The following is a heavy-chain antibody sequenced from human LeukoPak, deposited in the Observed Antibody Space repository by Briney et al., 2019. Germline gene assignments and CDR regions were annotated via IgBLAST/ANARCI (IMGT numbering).Heavy chain of an antibody. Sequence: GASVKVSCKASGGTFSSYAISWVRQAPGQGLEWMGGIIPIFGTANYAQKFQGRVTITADESTSTAYMELSSLRSEDTAVYYCARVGYYGSGSYPSWTYYFDYRGQGTLVTVSS. CDR2: IIPIFGTA. V-gene: IGHV1-69*13. CDR3: ARVGYYGSGSYPSWTYYFDY. J-gene: IGHJ4*02. D-gene: IGHD3-10*01. CDR1: GGTFSSYA.